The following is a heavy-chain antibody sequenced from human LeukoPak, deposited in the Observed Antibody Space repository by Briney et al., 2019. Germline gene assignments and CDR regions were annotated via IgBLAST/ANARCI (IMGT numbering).Heavy chain of an antibody. Sequence: RGSLTLSCAASGFTLDDYGMRWVRQAAGKGLEGVYGINWNGCHKGYEDSRKGRFTISRDNAKNPLYLQMKSRRAEDTALYYWAKGDNWNRFDYWRQATLVSVSS. CDR2: INWNGCHK. CDR3: AKGDNWNRFDY. CDR1: GFTLDDYG. V-gene: IGHV3-20*04. D-gene: IGHD1-20*01. J-gene: IGHJ4*02.